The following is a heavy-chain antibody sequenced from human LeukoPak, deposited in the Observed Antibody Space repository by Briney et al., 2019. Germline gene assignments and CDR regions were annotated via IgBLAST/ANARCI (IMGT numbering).Heavy chain of an antibody. V-gene: IGHV4-38-2*02. J-gene: IGHJ3*02. Sequence: SETLSLACAVSGYSMSSGCYWGWFRQPPGKGLEWSGRICHSGSTYYNPSLKRRVTISVDTSKNQFSLKLSSVTAADTAVYYCARDDFWSAGDAFDIWGQGTMVTVSS. CDR2: ICHSGST. D-gene: IGHD3-3*01. CDR3: ARDDFWSAGDAFDI. CDR1: GYSMSSGCY.